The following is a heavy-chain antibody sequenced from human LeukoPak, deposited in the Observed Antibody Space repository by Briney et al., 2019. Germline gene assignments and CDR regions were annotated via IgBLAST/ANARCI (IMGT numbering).Heavy chain of an antibody. CDR1: GYTFTGYY. V-gene: IGHV1-2*02. D-gene: IGHD3-16*01. CDR3: ATQRGSYLWGTDFDY. J-gene: IGHJ4*02. CDR2: INTNSGDT. Sequence: ASVKVSCKASGYTFTGYYMHWVRQAPGQGLEWMGWINTNSGDTKYAQNFQGRVTMTRDTSISTAYMELSRLRSDDTAVYYCATQRGSYLWGTDFDYWGQGTLVTVSS.